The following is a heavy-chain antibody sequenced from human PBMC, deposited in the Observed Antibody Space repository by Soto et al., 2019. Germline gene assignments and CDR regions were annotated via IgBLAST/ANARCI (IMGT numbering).Heavy chain of an antibody. CDR3: AREIVPAGGNTYFDP. V-gene: IGHV4-4*02. D-gene: IGHD1-26*01. CDR1: GGTVASSHW. Sequence: PSETLSLTCGVSGGTVASSHWWSWVRQSPSRGLEWIGNVYHTGDTNFNPSLQSRVTFSVDKSNNQFSLRLTSLTAADTAVYFCAREIVPAGGNTYFDPWGPGTLVTVSS. J-gene: IGHJ5*02. CDR2: VYHTGDT.